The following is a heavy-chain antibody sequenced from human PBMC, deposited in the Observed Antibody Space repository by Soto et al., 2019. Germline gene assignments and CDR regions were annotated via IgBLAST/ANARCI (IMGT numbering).Heavy chain of an antibody. V-gene: IGHV4-31*03. CDR2: IHNTGGT. CDR1: GGSISGGGYF. CDR3: VASYASSHDWFDP. Sequence: QVQLQESGPGLVKPSQTLSLTCTVSGGSISGGGYFWHWIRQNPGKGLEWIGYIHNTGGTYYNTSLKSRVTMSRDTSKNQFSLKLTSMTAADTAVYYCVASYASSHDWFDPWGQGTLVTVSS. J-gene: IGHJ5*02. D-gene: IGHD6-13*01.